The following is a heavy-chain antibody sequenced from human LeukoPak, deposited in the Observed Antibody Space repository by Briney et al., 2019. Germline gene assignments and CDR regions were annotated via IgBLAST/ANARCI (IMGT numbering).Heavy chain of an antibody. CDR1: GFTSNDYE. D-gene: IGHD6-13*01. Sequence: GGSLRLSCAVSGFTSNDYEMNWVRQAPGKGLEWVSVIYSGGSTYYADSVKGRFTISRDNSKNTLYLQMNSLRAEDTAVYYCAREGTNKNAGTPYFDYWGQGTLVTVSS. CDR3: AREGTNKNAGTPYFDY. V-gene: IGHV3-66*01. J-gene: IGHJ4*02. CDR2: IYSGGST.